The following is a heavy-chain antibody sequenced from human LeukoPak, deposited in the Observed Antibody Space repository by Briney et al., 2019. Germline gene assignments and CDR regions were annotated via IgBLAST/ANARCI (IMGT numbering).Heavy chain of an antibody. CDR2: ISGSGGST. CDR1: GFTFSSYA. Sequence: PGGSLRLSCAASGFTFSSYAMSWVPQAPGKGLEWVSAISGSGGSTYYADSVKGRFTISRDNSKNTLYLQMNSLRAEDTAVYYCAKDLSFNRCCSSTSCYILRWGQGTLVTVSS. V-gene: IGHV3-23*01. J-gene: IGHJ4*02. D-gene: IGHD2-2*02. CDR3: AKDLSFNRCCSSTSCYILR.